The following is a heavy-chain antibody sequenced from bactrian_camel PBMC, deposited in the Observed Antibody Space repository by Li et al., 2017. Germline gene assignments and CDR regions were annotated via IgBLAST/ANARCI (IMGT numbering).Heavy chain of an antibody. CDR1: GYTYNRNC. CDR3: AARWPSTANCDSDLHEYNY. J-gene: IGHJ4*01. D-gene: IGHD3*01. CDR2: IATGSGNT. V-gene: IGHV3S40*01. Sequence: DVQLVESGGGSVQAGGSLRLSCAASGYTYNRNCMAWFRQAPGKEREGVARIATGSGNTYYADSVKGRFTISQDKAKNAAYLQMNSLKPEDTAIYFCAARWPSTANCDSDLHEYNYWGQGTQVTVS.